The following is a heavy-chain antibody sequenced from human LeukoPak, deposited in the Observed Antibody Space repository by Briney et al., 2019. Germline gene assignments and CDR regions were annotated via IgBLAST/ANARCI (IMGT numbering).Heavy chain of an antibody. CDR2: IYPGDSDT. CDR3: ARTRVSKFRGVFNPTHFDY. Sequence: GESLKISCKGSGYSFTSYWIGWVRQMPGKGLEWMGIIYPGDSDTRYSPSFQGQVTISADKSISTAYLQWSSLKASDTAIYYCARTRVSKFRGVFNPTHFDYWGQGTLVTVSS. V-gene: IGHV5-51*01. CDR1: GYSFTSYW. D-gene: IGHD3-10*01. J-gene: IGHJ4*02.